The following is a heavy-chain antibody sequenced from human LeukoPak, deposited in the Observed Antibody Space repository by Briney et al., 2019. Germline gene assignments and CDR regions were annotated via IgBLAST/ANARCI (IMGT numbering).Heavy chain of an antibody. D-gene: IGHD3-3*01. J-gene: IGHJ2*01. V-gene: IGHV4-34*01. CDR2: IYYSGST. CDR3: ARPNYDFWSGRSVGYWYFDL. Sequence: SETLSLTCAVYGGSFSGYYWHWIRQPPGKGLEWIGSIYYSGSTYYNPSLKSRVTISVDTSKNQFSLKLSSVTAADTAVYYCARPNYDFWSGRSVGYWYFDLWGRGTLVTVSS. CDR1: GGSFSGYY.